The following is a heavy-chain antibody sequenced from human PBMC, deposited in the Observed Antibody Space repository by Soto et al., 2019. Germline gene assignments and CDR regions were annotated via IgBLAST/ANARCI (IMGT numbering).Heavy chain of an antibody. CDR2: IYWDDDK. D-gene: IGHD6-19*01. CDR1: GFSLSTSGVG. CDR3: AHRSISGWYKIINWFDP. Sequence: SGPTLVNPTQTLTLTCTFSGFSLSTSGVGVGWIRQPPGKALEWLALIYWDDDKRYSPSLKSRLTITKDTSKNQVVLTMTNMDPVDTATYYCAHRSISGWYKIINWFDPWGQGTLVTVSS. J-gene: IGHJ5*02. V-gene: IGHV2-5*02.